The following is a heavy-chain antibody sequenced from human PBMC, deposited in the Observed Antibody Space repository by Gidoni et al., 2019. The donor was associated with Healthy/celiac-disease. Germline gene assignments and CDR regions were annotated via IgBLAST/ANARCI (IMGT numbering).Heavy chain of an antibody. CDR3: ARDQGAPHDYSNRRRAYYFDY. CDR2: IIPIFGTA. V-gene: IGHV1-69*01. J-gene: IGHJ4*02. CDR1: GGTFSSYA. D-gene: IGHD4-4*01. Sequence: QVQLVQSGAEVKKPGSSVKVSCKASGGTFSSYAISWVRQAPGQGLEWMGGIIPIFGTANYAQKFQGRVTITADESTSTAYMELSSLRSEDTAVYYCARDQGAPHDYSNRRRAYYFDYWGQGTLVTVSS.